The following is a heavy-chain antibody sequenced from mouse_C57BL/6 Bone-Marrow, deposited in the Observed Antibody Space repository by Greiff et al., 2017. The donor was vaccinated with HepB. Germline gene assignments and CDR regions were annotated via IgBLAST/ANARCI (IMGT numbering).Heavy chain of an antibody. J-gene: IGHJ2*01. CDR1: GYSFTSYY. CDR2: IYPGSGNT. Sequence: QVHVKQSGPELVKPGASVKISCKASGYSFTSYYIHWVKQRPGQGLEWIGWIYPGSGNTKYNEKFKGKATLTADTSSSTAYMQLSSLTSEDSAVYVCARRGKIAPFDYWGQGTTLTVFS. CDR3: ARRGKIAPFDY. V-gene: IGHV1-66*01.